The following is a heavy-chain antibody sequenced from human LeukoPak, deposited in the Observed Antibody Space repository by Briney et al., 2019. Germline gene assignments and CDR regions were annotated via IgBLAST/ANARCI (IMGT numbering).Heavy chain of an antibody. CDR3: ARERGYYGSGSYYKANWFDP. CDR1: GGSISSYY. Sequence: SETLSLTCTVSGGSISSYYWSWIRQPPGKGLEWIGYIYYSGSTNYNPSLKSRVTISVDTSKNQFSLKLSSVTAADTAVYYCARERGYYGSGSYYKANWFDPWGQGTLSPSPQ. D-gene: IGHD3-10*01. J-gene: IGHJ5*02. CDR2: IYYSGST. V-gene: IGHV4-59*01.